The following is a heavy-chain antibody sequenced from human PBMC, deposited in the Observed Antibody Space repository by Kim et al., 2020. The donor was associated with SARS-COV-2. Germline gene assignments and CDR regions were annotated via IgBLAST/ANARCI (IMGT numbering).Heavy chain of an antibody. CDR3: ARGGTAAVGWFDP. V-gene: IGHV7-4-1*02. D-gene: IGHD6-13*01. Sequence: YAQGFTGRFFFSLDTSVSTAYLQISSLKAEDTAVYYCARGGTAAVGWFDPWGQGTLVTVSS. J-gene: IGHJ5*02.